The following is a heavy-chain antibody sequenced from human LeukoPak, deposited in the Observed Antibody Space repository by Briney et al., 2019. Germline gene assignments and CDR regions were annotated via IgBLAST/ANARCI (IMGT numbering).Heavy chain of an antibody. CDR2: IWFDENNK. J-gene: IGHJ3*02. CDR1: GFTFSNYG. CDR3: ATFSSGYSSSWYWSGAFDI. Sequence: GGSLRLSCAASGFTFSNYGMHWVRQAPGKGLEWVAIIWFDENNKYYADSVKGRFTISRDNSKNTLYLQMNSLRAEDTAVYYCATFSSGYSSSWYWSGAFDIWGQGAMVTVSS. D-gene: IGHD6-13*01. V-gene: IGHV3-30*02.